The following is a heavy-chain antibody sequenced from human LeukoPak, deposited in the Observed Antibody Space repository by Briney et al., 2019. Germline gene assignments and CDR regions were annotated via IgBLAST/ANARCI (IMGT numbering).Heavy chain of an antibody. CDR3: ARVVVLGSLYYYYGMDV. D-gene: IGHD3-22*01. Sequence: PSETLSLTCTVSGGSISSYYWSWIRQPPGKGLEWIGYIYYSGSTNCNPSLKSRVTISVDTSKNQFSLKLSSVTAADTAVYYCARVVVLGSLYYYYGMDVWGQGTTVTVSS. CDR2: IYYSGST. V-gene: IGHV4-59*01. J-gene: IGHJ6*02. CDR1: GGSISSYY.